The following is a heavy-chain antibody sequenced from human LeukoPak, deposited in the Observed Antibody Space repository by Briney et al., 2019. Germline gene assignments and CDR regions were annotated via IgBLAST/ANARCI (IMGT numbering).Heavy chain of an antibody. CDR1: GFTFSSYG. CDR3: AKVGTAMVRGPFDY. CDR2: ISGSGGST. Sequence: AGGSLRLSCAASGFTFSSYGMSWVRQAPGKGLGWVSAISGSGGSTYYADSVKGRFTISSDNSKNTLYLQMNSLRAEDTAVYYCAKVGTAMVRGPFDYWGQGTLVTVSS. J-gene: IGHJ4*02. V-gene: IGHV3-23*01. D-gene: IGHD5-18*01.